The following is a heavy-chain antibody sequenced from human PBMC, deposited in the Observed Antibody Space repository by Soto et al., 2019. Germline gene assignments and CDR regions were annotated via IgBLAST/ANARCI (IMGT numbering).Heavy chain of an antibody. Sequence: EVQLVESGGGLIQPGGSLRLSCAASGFTVSSNYMSWVRQAPGKGLEWVSVIYSGGSTYYADSVKGRFTISRDNSKNKLYLQMNSLRAEDTAVYYCARDHISSSYYCYGMDVWGQGTTVTVSS. CDR2: IYSGGST. CDR3: ARDHISSSYYCYGMDV. V-gene: IGHV3-53*01. J-gene: IGHJ6*02. D-gene: IGHD6-6*01. CDR1: GFTVSSNY.